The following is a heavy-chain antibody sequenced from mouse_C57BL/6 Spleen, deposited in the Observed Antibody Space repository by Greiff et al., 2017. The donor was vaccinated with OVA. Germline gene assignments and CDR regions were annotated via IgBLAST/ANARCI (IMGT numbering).Heavy chain of an antibody. V-gene: IGHV1-69*01. D-gene: IGHD2-1*01. CDR1: GYTFTSYW. J-gene: IGHJ1*03. Sequence: QVQLQQPGAELVMPGASVKLSCKASGYTFTSYWMHWVKQRPGQGLEWIGEIDPSDSYTNYNQKFKGKSTLTVDKSSSTAYMQLSSLTSEDSAVYYCAIYYGNYDWYFDVWGTGTTVTVSS. CDR2: IDPSDSYT. CDR3: AIYYGNYDWYFDV.